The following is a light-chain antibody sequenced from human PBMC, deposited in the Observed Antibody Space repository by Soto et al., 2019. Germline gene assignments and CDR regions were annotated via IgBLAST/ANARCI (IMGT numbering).Light chain of an antibody. CDR1: QGIRND. J-gene: IGKJ1*01. CDR2: AAS. CDR3: LQDYNQWT. Sequence: AIQMTQSPSSLSASVGDRVTITCRASQGIRNDLGWYQQKPGKAPKLLIYAASSLQSGVPSRFSGSGSGTDFTLTISSLQPEDFATYYCLQDYNQWTFGKGTKLEIK. V-gene: IGKV1-6*01.